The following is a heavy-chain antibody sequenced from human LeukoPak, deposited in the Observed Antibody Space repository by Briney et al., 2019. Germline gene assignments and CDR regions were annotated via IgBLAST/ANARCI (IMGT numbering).Heavy chain of an antibody. V-gene: IGHV4-59*13. Sequence: SETLSLTCTVSGGSMSGYYWTWIRQPPGKGLEWIAYIHYTGSTNYNPSLESRVTISVDTSKNQFSLRLRSVAAADTAVYYCARLRGNYFPDFWGQGTLVTVSS. CDR2: IHYTGST. CDR3: ARLRGNYFPDF. D-gene: IGHD2/OR15-2a*01. J-gene: IGHJ4*02. CDR1: GGSMSGYY.